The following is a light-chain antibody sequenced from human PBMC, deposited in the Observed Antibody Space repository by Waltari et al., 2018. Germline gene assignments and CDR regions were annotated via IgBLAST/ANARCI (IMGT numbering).Light chain of an antibody. J-gene: IGLJ3*02. Sequence: QSALTQPASVSGSPGQSITISCTGTSSDVGYYKYVSWYQQYPGKAPKLVIYEVSNRPSGISDRFSGAKSGNTASLTISGLQAEDEADYYCSSYTDRRNWVFGGGTELTVL. CDR3: SSYTDRRNWV. CDR2: EVS. V-gene: IGLV2-14*01. CDR1: SSDVGYYKY.